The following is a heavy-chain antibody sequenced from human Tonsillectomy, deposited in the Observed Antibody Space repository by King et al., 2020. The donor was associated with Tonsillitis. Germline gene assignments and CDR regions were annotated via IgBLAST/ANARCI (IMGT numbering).Heavy chain of an antibody. CDR1: GFTFGTYS. CDR3: AGAGVWFGELQTSYYYYMDV. D-gene: IGHD3-10*01. V-gene: IGHV3-48*01. CDR2: ISSGFITI. Sequence: DVQLVESGGGLVQPGGSLRRSCAASGFTFGTYSMNWFRQAPGKGLEWVSYISSGFITIYYAESLRGRFTIPRDNAKNSLYLQMNSLRAEDTAVYYFAGAGVWFGELQTSYYYYMDVWGQGTTVTVSS. J-gene: IGHJ6*03.